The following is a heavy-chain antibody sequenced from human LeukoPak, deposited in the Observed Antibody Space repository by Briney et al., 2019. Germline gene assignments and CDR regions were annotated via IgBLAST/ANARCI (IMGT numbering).Heavy chain of an antibody. CDR2: IYTSGST. CDR3: ATGDGYNSFDY. V-gene: IGHV4-4*07. Sequence: SETLSLTCTVSGGSFSSYYWSWIRQPAGKGLEWIGSIYTSGSTNYNSSLKSRVTMSVDTSKNQVSLKLSSVTAADTAVYYCATGDGYNSFDYWGQGTLVTVSS. CDR1: GGSFSSYY. D-gene: IGHD5-24*01. J-gene: IGHJ4*02.